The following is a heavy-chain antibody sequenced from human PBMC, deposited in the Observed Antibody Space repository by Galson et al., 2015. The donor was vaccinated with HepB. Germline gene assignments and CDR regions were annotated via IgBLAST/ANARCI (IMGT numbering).Heavy chain of an antibody. J-gene: IGHJ6*02. Sequence: SLRLSCAASGFTFSSYTMNWVRQAPGKGLEWVSSISGSYTIYYADSMKGRFTISRDNAKNTLYLQMNSLRVEDTAVYYCAREGADYSGMDVWGQGTTVTISS. CDR1: GFTFSSYT. V-gene: IGHV3-48*04. D-gene: IGHD4-11*01. CDR2: ISGSYTI. CDR3: AREGADYSGMDV.